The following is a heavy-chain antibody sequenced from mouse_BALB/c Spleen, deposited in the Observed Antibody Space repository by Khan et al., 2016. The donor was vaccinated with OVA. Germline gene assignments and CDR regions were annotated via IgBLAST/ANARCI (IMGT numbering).Heavy chain of an antibody. V-gene: IGHV3-2*02. CDR2: ISYSGNT. J-gene: IGHJ2*02. D-gene: IGHD1-1*01. CDR3: ARVYGGDFDY. CDR1: GYSITSDYA. Sequence: EVELVESGPGLVKPSQSLSLTCTVTGYSITSDYAWNWIRQFPGNKLEWMGFISYSGNTKYNPSLKGRFSITRDTSKNQFFLQLNSVTTEDTATYYCARVYGGDFDYWGQGTSLTVSS.